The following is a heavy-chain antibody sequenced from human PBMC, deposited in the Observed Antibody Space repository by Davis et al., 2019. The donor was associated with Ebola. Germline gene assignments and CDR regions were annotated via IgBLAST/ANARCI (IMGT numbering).Heavy chain of an antibody. D-gene: IGHD2-2*01. CDR3: AKDKVPAASPFDY. J-gene: IGHJ4*02. CDR2: ISSSSSYT. CDR1: AFTFRDYY. V-gene: IGHV3-11*06. Sequence: PGGSLRLSCAASAFTFRDYYMSWIRQAPGKGLEWVSYISSSSSYTNYADSVKGRFSISRDNAKNSLYLQMNSLRAEDTAVYYCAKDKVPAASPFDYWGQGTLVTVSS.